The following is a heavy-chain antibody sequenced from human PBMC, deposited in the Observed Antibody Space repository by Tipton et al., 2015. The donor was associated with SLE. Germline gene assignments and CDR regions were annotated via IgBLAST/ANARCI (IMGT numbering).Heavy chain of an antibody. CDR3: ARGAGYSYGIDS. V-gene: IGHV4-31*03. CDR1: GGSINNDVNY. CDR2: GYYSGTT. Sequence: TLSLTCTVSGGSINNDVNYWGWIRQYPGKGLECIVYGYYSGTTWYNPSLKSRITVLADASKNQFSLRLSSVTAADTAVYYCARGAGYSYGIDSWGQGTLVTVSS. D-gene: IGHD5-18*01. J-gene: IGHJ4*02.